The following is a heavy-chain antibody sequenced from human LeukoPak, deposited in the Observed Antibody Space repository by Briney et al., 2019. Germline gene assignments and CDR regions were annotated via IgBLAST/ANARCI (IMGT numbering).Heavy chain of an antibody. CDR2: IHYSGST. J-gene: IGHJ4*02. Sequence: PSETLSLTCTVSGGSISSGGYYWSWIRQHPGKGLEWIGYIHYSGSTYYTASLKSRITISVATSKNQFALKLNSVTAADTAVYYCARVIVLRGRHIDSWGQGTLVTVSP. V-gene: IGHV4-31*03. D-gene: IGHD3-10*01. CDR3: ARVIVLRGRHIDS. CDR1: GGSISSGGYY.